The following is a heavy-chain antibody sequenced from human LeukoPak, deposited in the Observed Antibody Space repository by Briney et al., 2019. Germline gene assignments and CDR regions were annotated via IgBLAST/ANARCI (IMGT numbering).Heavy chain of an antibody. CDR1: GFTFSSYS. CDR2: ISSSSTI. D-gene: IGHD6-13*01. J-gene: IGHJ6*02. CDR3: ARDSSSWSYYYGMDV. V-gene: IGHV3-48*01. Sequence: GGSLRLSCAASGFTFSSYSMNWVRQAPGKGLEWVSYISSSSTIYYADSVKGRFTISRDNAKNSLYLQMNSLRAEDTAVYYCARDSSSWSYYYGMDVWGQGTTVTVSS.